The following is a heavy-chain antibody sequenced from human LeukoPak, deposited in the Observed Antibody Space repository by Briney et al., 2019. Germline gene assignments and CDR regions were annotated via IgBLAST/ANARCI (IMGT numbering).Heavy chain of an antibody. CDR2: IYSGGST. CDR1: GFTVSSNY. J-gene: IGHJ6*02. V-gene: IGHV3-53*01. CDR3: ARGISGYYDLWSGYPMDV. Sequence: HPGGSLRLSCAASGFTVSSNYMSWVRQAPRKGLEWVSVIYSGGSTYYADSVKGRFTISRDNSKNTLYLQMNSLRAEDTAVYYCARGISGYYDLWSGYPMDVWGQGTTVTVSS. D-gene: IGHD3-3*01.